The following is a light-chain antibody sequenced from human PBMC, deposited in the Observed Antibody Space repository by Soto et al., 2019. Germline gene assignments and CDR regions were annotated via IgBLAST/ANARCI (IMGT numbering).Light chain of an antibody. CDR1: QSVSSN. CDR3: QQDNDWPRT. CDR2: GAS. V-gene: IGKV3-15*01. J-gene: IGKJ1*01. Sequence: EIVMTQSPATLSVSPGERATLSCRASQSVSSNLAWYQQKSGQAPRLLIYGASTRVTGIPARFSGSGSGTEFTLTISSLQSEDFAVYYCQQDNDWPRTFGQGTKVDIK.